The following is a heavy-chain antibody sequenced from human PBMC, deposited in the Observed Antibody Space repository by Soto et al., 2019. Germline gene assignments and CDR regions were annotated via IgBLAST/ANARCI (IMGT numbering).Heavy chain of an antibody. CDR3: AKDNRGYSGYDFYMACCAFDI. CDR1: GFTFSSYG. Sequence: SLRLYCAASGFTFSSYGMHWVRQAPGKGLEWVAVISYDGSNKYYADSVKGRFTISRDNSKNTLYLQMNSLRAEDTAVYYCAKDNRGYSGYDFYMACCAFDIWGQGTMVTVSS. J-gene: IGHJ3*02. D-gene: IGHD5-12*01. CDR2: ISYDGSNK. V-gene: IGHV3-30*18.